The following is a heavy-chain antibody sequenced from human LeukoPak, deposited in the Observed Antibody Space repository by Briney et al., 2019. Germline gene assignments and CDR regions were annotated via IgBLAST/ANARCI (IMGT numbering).Heavy chain of an antibody. CDR2: IWYDGSNK. J-gene: IGHJ4*02. CDR3: ATLRSDSSGWYYFDY. CDR1: GFTFSSYA. Sequence: GGSLRLSCAASGFTFSSYAMHWVRQAPGKGLEWVALIWYDGSNKYYADSVKGRFTISRDNSKNTLYLQMNSLRAEDTAVYYCATLRSDSSGWYYFDYWGQGTLVTVSS. D-gene: IGHD6-19*01. V-gene: IGHV3-33*08.